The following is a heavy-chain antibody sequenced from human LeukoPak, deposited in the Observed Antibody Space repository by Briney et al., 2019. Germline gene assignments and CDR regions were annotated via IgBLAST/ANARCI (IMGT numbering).Heavy chain of an antibody. V-gene: IGHV3-23*01. CDR1: GFTFTSYA. CDR2: ISGSGGST. D-gene: IGHD4-17*01. CDR3: AKDLHGDYVRWGDY. J-gene: IGHJ4*02. Sequence: GGSLRLSRAASGFTFTSYAMHWVRQAPGKGLEWVSSISGSGGSTWYADSVKGRFTISRDNSKNTLYLQMNSLRAEDTAVYYCAKDLHGDYVRWGDYWGQGTLVTVSS.